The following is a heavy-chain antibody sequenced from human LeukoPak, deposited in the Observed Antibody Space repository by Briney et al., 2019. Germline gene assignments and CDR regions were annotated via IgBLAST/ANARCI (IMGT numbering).Heavy chain of an antibody. J-gene: IGHJ4*02. CDR1: GGSISSYY. D-gene: IGHD6-19*01. CDR2: IYTSGST. CDR3: AREYTDTGPPGYSSGWYYFDY. V-gene: IGHV4-4*07. Sequence: PSETLSLTCTVSGGSISSYYWSWIRQPAGKGLEWIGRIYTSGSTNYNPSLKSRVTMSVDTSKNQFSLKLSSVTAADTAAYYCAREYTDTGPPGYSSGWYYFDYWGQGTLVTVSS.